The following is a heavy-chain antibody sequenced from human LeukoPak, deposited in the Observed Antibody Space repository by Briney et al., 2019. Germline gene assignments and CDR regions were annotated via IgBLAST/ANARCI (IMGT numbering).Heavy chain of an antibody. J-gene: IGHJ4*02. Sequence: PGGSLRLSCAASGFTFSSYAMSWVRQAPGKGLEWVSATSGSGGSTYYADSVKGRFTISRDNSKNTLYLQMNSLRAEDTAVYYCAKFYDILTGSPFDYWGQGTLVTVSS. D-gene: IGHD3-9*01. CDR3: AKFYDILTGSPFDY. CDR1: GFTFSSYA. V-gene: IGHV3-23*01. CDR2: TSGSGGST.